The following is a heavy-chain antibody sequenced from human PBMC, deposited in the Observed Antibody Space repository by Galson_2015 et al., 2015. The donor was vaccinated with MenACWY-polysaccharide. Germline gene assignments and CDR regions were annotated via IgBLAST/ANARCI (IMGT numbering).Heavy chain of an antibody. Sequence: CKASGYTFTGYYMHWVRQAPGQGLEWMGRINPNSGGTNYAQKFQGRVTMTRDTSISTAYMELSRLRSDDTAVYYCARSPRGYSVTGDYYYGMDVWGQGTTVTVSS. CDR1: GYTFTGYY. J-gene: IGHJ6*02. D-gene: IGHD5/OR15-5a*01. V-gene: IGHV1-2*06. CDR3: ARSPRGYSVTGDYYYGMDV. CDR2: INPNSGGT.